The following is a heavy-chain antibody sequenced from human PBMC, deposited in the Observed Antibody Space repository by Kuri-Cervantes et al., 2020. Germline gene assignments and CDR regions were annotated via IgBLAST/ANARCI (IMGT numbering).Heavy chain of an antibody. Sequence: LSLTCAASGFTFSSYAMHWVRQAPGKGLEWVANIDYDGSEKYYVDSVKGRFTISRDNTKNSLYLQMKSLRAEDTAVYYCHLGTPKPSDYWGQGTLVTVSS. V-gene: IGHV3-7*01. D-gene: IGHD3-10*01. CDR2: IDYDGSEK. CDR1: GFTFSSYA. J-gene: IGHJ4*02. CDR3: HLGTPKPSDY.